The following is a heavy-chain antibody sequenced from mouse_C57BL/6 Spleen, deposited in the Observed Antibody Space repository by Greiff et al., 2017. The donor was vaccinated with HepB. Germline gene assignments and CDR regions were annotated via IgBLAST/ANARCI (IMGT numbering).Heavy chain of an antibody. J-gene: IGHJ4*01. CDR3: AIITTVVECY. D-gene: IGHD1-1*01. CDR2: IYPRSGNT. CDR1: GYTFTSYG. Sequence: VKLMKSGAELARPGASVKLSCKASGYTFTSYGISWVKQRTGQGLEWIGEIYPRSGNTYYNEKFKGKATLTADKSSSTAYMELRSLTSEDSAVYFCAIITTVVECYWGQGTSVTVSS. V-gene: IGHV1-81*01.